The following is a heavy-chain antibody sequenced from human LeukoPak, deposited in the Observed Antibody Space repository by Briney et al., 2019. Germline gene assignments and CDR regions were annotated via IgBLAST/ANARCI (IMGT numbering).Heavy chain of an antibody. Sequence: PSETLSLTCTVSGGSISSDSYYWGWIRQPAGKGLEWIGRIYTSGSTNYNPSLKSRVTISVDTSKNQFSLKLSSVTAADTAVYYCASTTLDYYDSSGPPFDYWGQGTLVTVSS. V-gene: IGHV4-61*02. CDR2: IYTSGST. J-gene: IGHJ4*02. CDR1: GGSISSDSYY. D-gene: IGHD3-22*01. CDR3: ASTTLDYYDSSGPPFDY.